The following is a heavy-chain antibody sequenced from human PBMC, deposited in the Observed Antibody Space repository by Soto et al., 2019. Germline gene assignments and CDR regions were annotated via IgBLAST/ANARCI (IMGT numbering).Heavy chain of an antibody. CDR3: ARLEWLSLAAWFDP. Sequence: GESLKISCKGSGYSFTNYWIGWVRQMPGKGLEWMGMIYPDDSDTKYSPSFQGQVTFSADKSINTAYLQWSGLKASDTAIYYCARLEWLSLAAWFDPWGQGTLVTVSS. D-gene: IGHD3-3*01. CDR2: IYPDDSDT. J-gene: IGHJ5*02. CDR1: GYSFTNYW. V-gene: IGHV5-51*01.